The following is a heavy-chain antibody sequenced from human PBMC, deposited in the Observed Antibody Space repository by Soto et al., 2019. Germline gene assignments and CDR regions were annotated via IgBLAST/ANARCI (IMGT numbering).Heavy chain of an antibody. V-gene: IGHV4-39*01. J-gene: IGHJ6*02. CDR2: IYYSGSA. CDR3: ARHGVDYGDYASYYYYGMDV. Sequence: QLQLQESGPGLVKPSETLSLTCTVSGGSISSSTYYWGWIRQPPGKGLEWIGMIYYSGSAYSNPSIKSRGTIAIDTSKNQFSLRLSSVTAADTAVYYCARHGVDYGDYASYYYYGMDVWGRGTTVTVSS. D-gene: IGHD4-17*01. CDR1: GGSISSSTYY.